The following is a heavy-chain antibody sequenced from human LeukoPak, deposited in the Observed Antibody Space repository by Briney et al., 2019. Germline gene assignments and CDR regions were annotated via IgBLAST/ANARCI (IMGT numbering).Heavy chain of an antibody. CDR1: GDSVSSNSAA. D-gene: IGHD2-2*01. V-gene: IGHV6-1*01. Sequence: SQTLSLTCAISGDSVSSNSAAWHWIRQSPSRGLEWLGRTYFRSKWYNDYAISVKGRITINPDTSKNQFSLQLNSVTPDDTAVYYCARDSSAMFDYWGQGTLVTVSS. J-gene: IGHJ4*02. CDR3: ARDSSAMFDY. CDR2: TYFRSKWYN.